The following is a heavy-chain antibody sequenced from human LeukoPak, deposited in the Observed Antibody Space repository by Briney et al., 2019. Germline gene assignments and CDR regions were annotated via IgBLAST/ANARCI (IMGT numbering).Heavy chain of an antibody. D-gene: IGHD5-24*01. CDR1: GFIFSSYS. CDR3: TTYGRDGYRGYF. CDR2: INGPSDTI. Sequence: GGSLRLSCAASGFIFSSYSMSWVRQAPGKGLEWVSYINGPSDTIYYADSVKGRFSISRDNAKHSVYLQISSLRAEDTAVYYCTTYGRDGYRGYFWGQGALVTVSS. V-gene: IGHV3-48*04. J-gene: IGHJ4*02.